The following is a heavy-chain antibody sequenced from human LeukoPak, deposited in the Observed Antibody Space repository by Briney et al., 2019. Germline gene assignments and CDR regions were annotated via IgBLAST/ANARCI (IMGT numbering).Heavy chain of an antibody. CDR2: IYYSGST. V-gene: IGHV4-59*01. J-gene: IGHJ6*02. Sequence: PSETLSLTCTVSGGSISSYYWSWIRQPPGKGLEWIGYIYYSGSTNYNPSLKSRVTISVDTSKNQFSLKLSSVTAADTAVYYCARVKGEGYSLLYYYYGMDVWGQGTTVTVSS. CDR3: ARVKGEGYSLLYYYYGMDV. CDR1: GGSISSYY. D-gene: IGHD6-13*01.